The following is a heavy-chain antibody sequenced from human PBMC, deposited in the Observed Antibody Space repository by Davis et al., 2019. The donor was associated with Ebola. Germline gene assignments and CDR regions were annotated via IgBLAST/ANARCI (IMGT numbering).Heavy chain of an antibody. CDR3: ARKPYTYDAFDV. J-gene: IGHJ3*01. Sequence: GESLKISCAASGFIFSSDAMHWARQAPGKGLEWVAAISYDGGNKVYADSVKGRFTISRDNSKNMLFLQMDSLDSEDTAVYFCARKPYTYDAFDVWGQGTMVTVSS. CDR2: ISYDGGNK. D-gene: IGHD2-2*02. CDR1: GFIFSSDA. V-gene: IGHV3-30*04.